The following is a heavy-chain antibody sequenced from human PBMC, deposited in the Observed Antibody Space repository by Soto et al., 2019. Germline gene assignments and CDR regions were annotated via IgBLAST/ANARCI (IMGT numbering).Heavy chain of an antibody. D-gene: IGHD3-22*01. V-gene: IGHV1-58*01. J-gene: IGHJ3*02. CDR1: GFTFTSSA. CDR2: IVVGSGNT. Sequence: GASVKVSCKASGFTFTSSAVQWVRQARGQRLEWIGWIVVGSGNTNYTQKFQERVTITRDMSTSTAYMELSSLRSEDTAVYYCAAESITMIVVAAQGSDAFDIWGQGTMVTVSS. CDR3: AAESITMIVVAAQGSDAFDI.